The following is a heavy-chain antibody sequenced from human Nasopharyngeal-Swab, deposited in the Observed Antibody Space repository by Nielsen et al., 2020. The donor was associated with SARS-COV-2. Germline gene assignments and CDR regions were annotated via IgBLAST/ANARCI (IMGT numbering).Heavy chain of an antibody. J-gene: IGHJ4*02. Sequence: GSLRLSCTVSGGSIRRDYWSWIRQPPGKGLEWIGYIYDSGSTNYNPSLKSRVTVSVDTSKNQFSLKLSSVTAADTAVYYCARGGGERLWLSPSSFDNWGQGTLVTVSS. CDR2: IYDSGST. CDR3: ARGGGERLWLSPSSFDN. D-gene: IGHD5-18*01. CDR1: GGSIRRDY. V-gene: IGHV4-59*13.